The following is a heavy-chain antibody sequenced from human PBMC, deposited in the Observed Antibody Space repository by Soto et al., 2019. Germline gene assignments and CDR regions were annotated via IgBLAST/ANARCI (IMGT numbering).Heavy chain of an antibody. J-gene: IGHJ6*02. CDR1: GYTFAGYY. CDR2: INPNSGGT. D-gene: IGHD6-19*01. Sequence: GASVKVSCKASGYTFAGYYMHWVRQAPGQGLEWMGWINPNSGGTNYAQKFQGWVTMTRDTSISTAYMELSRLRSDDTAVYYCARDQNHSSGFNVQTYYYYGMDVWGQGTTVTVSS. CDR3: ARDQNHSSGFNVQTYYYYGMDV. V-gene: IGHV1-2*04.